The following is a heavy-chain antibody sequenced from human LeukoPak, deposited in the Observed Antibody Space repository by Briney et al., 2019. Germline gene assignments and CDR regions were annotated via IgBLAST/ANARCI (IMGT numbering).Heavy chain of an antibody. J-gene: IGHJ4*02. D-gene: IGHD6-6*01. CDR1: GGSIISSNYY. Sequence: SETLSHTCTLSGGSIISSNYYWVWIRQPPGKRLEWIGNIYHSGSTYYNPSLKSRSTFFVDTSKNQFSLRLSSVTAADTAVYYCARRDGRGSSIHFDYWGQGALVTVSS. CDR3: ARRDGRGSSIHFDY. CDR2: IYHSGST. V-gene: IGHV4-39*01.